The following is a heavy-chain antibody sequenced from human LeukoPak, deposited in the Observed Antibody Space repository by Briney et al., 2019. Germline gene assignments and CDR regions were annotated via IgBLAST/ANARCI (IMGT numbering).Heavy chain of an antibody. Sequence: GASVRVSCKASGGTFSSYAISWVRQAPGQGLEWMGWINPNSGGTNYAQKFQGRVTMTRDTSISTAYMELSRLRSDDTAVYYCARDRGYDKLYNWFDPWGQGTLVTVSS. D-gene: IGHD5-12*01. V-gene: IGHV1-2*02. CDR2: INPNSGGT. CDR3: ARDRGYDKLYNWFDP. J-gene: IGHJ5*02. CDR1: GGTFSSYA.